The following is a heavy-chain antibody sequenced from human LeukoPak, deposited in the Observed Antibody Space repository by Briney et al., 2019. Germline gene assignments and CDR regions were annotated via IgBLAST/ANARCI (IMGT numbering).Heavy chain of an antibody. CDR3: AKGGDWNYYMDV. J-gene: IGHJ6*03. Sequence: ASVKVSCKAFGYTFTGYYMHWVRQAPGQGLEWMGIINPSGGSTSYAQKFQGRVTMTRDMSTSTVYMELSSLRSEDTAVYYCAKGGDWNYYMDVWGKGTTVTVSS. CDR1: GYTFTGYY. V-gene: IGHV1-46*01. D-gene: IGHD1-1*01. CDR2: INPSGGST.